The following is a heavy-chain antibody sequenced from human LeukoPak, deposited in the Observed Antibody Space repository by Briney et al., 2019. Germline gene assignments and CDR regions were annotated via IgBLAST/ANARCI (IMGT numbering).Heavy chain of an antibody. V-gene: IGHV6-1*01. CDR1: GDRVSSNSAA. D-gene: IGHD1-1*01. J-gene: IGHJ6*02. Sequence: SQTLSLTCAISGDRVSSNSAAWNWIRQSPWRGLEWLGRTYYRSKWYYDYALSVKRRIVINPDTSKNQFSLQLNSVTPEDTAVYYCARQSSTDYYYYGLDVWGQGTTVAVSS. CDR3: ARQSSTDYYYYGLDV. CDR2: TYYRSKWYY.